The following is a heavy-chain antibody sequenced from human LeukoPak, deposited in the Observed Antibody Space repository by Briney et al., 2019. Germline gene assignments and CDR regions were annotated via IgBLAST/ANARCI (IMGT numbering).Heavy chain of an antibody. Sequence: PGGSLRLSCAASGFTVSSNYMSWVRQAPGKGLEWVSVIYSGGSTYYADSVKGRFTISRDNAKNSLYLQMNSLRAEDTAVYYCARDQNDILTGYLKAVYYYGMDVWGQGTTVTVSS. D-gene: IGHD3-9*01. CDR1: GFTVSSNY. CDR2: IYSGGST. J-gene: IGHJ6*02. V-gene: IGHV3-53*01. CDR3: ARDQNDILTGYLKAVYYYGMDV.